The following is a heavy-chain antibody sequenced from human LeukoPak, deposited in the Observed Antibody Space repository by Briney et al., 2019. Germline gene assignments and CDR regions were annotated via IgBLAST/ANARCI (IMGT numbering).Heavy chain of an antibody. CDR2: MNPNSGNT. V-gene: IGHV1-8*01. CDR3: ARGRRLNYDFWSGRWTYNWFDP. J-gene: IGHJ5*02. CDR1: GYTFTSYD. Sequence: GASVKVSCKASGYTFTSYDINWVRQATGQGLEWMGWMNPNSGNTGYAQKFQGRVTMTRNTSISTAYMELSSLRSEDTAAYYCARGRRLNYDFWSGRWTYNWFDPWGQGTLVTVSS. D-gene: IGHD3-3*01.